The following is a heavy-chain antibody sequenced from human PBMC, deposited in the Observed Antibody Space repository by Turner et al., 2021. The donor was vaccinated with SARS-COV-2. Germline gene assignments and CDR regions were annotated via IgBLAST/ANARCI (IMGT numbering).Heavy chain of an antibody. D-gene: IGHD3-9*01. V-gene: IGHV4-34*01. J-gene: IGHJ5*02. CDR3: ARSWGGILTGYSFDP. CDR1: GGSFSGYY. CDR2: SYHSRNT. Sequence: QVQLQQWGAGLLKPSETLSVTCGVYGGSFSGYYWSWILKPPGKGLEWMVESYHSRNTNYNPSLKSRVTISVDTSKIQCSLKLSSVTAAVTAVYYCARSWGGILTGYSFDPWGQGTLVTVSS.